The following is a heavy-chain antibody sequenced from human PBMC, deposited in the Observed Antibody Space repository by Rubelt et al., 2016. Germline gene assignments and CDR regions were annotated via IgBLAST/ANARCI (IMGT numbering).Heavy chain of an antibody. Sequence: SSYGMHWVRQAPGKGLEWVAVISYDGSNKYYADSVKGRFTISRDNSKNTLYLQMNSLRAEDTAVYYCAKDKVVWLGAREFDYWGQGTLVTVSS. CDR1: SSYG. D-gene: IGHD3-10*01. J-gene: IGHJ4*02. V-gene: IGHV3-30*18. CDR3: AKDKVVWLGAREFDY. CDR2: ISYDGSNK.